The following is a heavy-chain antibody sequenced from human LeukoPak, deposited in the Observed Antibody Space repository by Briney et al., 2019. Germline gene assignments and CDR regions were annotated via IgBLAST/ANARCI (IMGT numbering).Heavy chain of an antibody. J-gene: IGHJ6*02. CDR2: INSDGSST. V-gene: IGHV3-74*01. CDR1: GFTFSSYW. D-gene: IGHD4-17*01. Sequence: GGSLRLSCAASGFTFSSYWMHWVRQAPGKGLVWVSRINSDGSSTSYADSVKGRFTISRDNAKNTLYLQMNSLRAEDTAVYYCARDPSPAYGDYVHYYYYGMDVWGQGTTVTVPS. CDR3: ARDPSPAYGDYVHYYYYGMDV.